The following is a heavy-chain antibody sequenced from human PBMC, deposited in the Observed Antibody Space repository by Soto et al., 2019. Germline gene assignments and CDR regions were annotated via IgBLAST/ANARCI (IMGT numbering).Heavy chain of an antibody. Sequence: EVQLVESGGGLVKPGGSLTLSCAASGFAFIDAWMNWVRQAPGKGLEWVGRIKDKTVGGTTDYAAPVKGRFTISRDDSKNTVYLQLNSLKTEDTAVHYCTTFADYDGFDYWGQGTLLTVSS. J-gene: IGHJ4*02. CDR3: TTFADYDGFDY. V-gene: IGHV3-15*07. D-gene: IGHD3-3*01. CDR2: IKDKTVGGTT. CDR1: GFAFIDAW.